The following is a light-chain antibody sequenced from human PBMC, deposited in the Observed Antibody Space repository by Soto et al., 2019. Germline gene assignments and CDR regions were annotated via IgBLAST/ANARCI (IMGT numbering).Light chain of an antibody. CDR1: QSVSSI. J-gene: IGKJ1*01. V-gene: IGKV3-20*01. Sequence: EIVMTQSPATLSVSPGGRATLSCRASQSVSSILAWYQQKPVQAPRLLIYCASTRATGSPARFSGSRSGTDLTLTISRLEPGDFAVYFCHQYGGTPTTFGQGTKVDIK. CDR2: CAS. CDR3: HQYGGTPTT.